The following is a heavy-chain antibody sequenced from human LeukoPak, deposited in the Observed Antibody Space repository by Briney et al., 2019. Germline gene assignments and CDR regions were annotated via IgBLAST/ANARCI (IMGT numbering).Heavy chain of an antibody. Sequence: PSETLSLTCTVSGGSISSSSYYWGWIRQPPGKGLEGIGSIYYSGRTYYNPSLKSRVTISVDTSKNQFSLKLSSVTAADTAVYYCARRRFVTVAGMIDYWGQGTLVTVSS. V-gene: IGHV4-39*01. D-gene: IGHD6-19*01. J-gene: IGHJ4*02. CDR1: GGSISSSSYY. CDR3: ARRRFVTVAGMIDY. CDR2: IYYSGRT.